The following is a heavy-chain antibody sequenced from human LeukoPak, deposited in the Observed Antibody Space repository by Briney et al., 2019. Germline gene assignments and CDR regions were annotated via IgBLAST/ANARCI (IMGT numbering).Heavy chain of an antibody. CDR3: ARVDRIAAGGGGGGGNWYFDL. V-gene: IGHV4-59*12. CDR1: GGSISSYY. J-gene: IGHJ2*01. CDR2: IYYSGST. Sequence: PSETLSLTCTVSGGSISSYYWSWIRQPPGKGLEWIGYIYYSGSTNYNPSLKSRVTISVDTSKNQFSLKLSSVTAPDTAVYYCARVDRIAAGGGGGGGNWYFDLWGRGTLVTVSS. D-gene: IGHD6-13*01.